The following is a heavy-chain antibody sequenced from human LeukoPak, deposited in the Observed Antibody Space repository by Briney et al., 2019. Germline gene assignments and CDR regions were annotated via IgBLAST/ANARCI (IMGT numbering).Heavy chain of an antibody. D-gene: IGHD2-2*01. CDR3: AKDRDIVVVPAATDYYFDY. CDR1: GFTFSSPA. CDR2: ISGSGDST. V-gene: IGHV3-23*01. J-gene: IGHJ4*02. Sequence: HTGGSLRLSCAASGFTFSSPAMSWVRQAPGKGLEWVSAISGSGDSTYYADSVKGRFTISRDNSKNTLYLQMNSLRAEDTAIYYCAKDRDIVVVPAATDYYFDYWGQGTLVTVSS.